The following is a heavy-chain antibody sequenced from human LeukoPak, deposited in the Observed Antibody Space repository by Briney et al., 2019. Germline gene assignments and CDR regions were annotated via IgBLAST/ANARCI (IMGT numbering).Heavy chain of an antibody. CDR3: ARFRGYYYYGMDV. V-gene: IGHV3-74*01. J-gene: IGHJ6*04. CDR1: GFTFNNYF. D-gene: IGHD3-16*01. CDR2: ITSDGSGT. Sequence: GGSLRLSCAASGFTFNNYFMHWVRHAPGKGLVWVSRITSDGSGTNYADSVKGRFTISRDNAKNTLYLQMNSLRAEDTAVYYCARFRGYYYYGMDVWGKGTTVTVSS.